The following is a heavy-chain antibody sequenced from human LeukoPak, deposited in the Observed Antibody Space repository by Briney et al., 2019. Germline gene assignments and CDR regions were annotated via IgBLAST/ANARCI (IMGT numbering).Heavy chain of an antibody. Sequence: PGRSLRLSCAASGFTFDDYAMHWVRQAPGKGLEWVSGISWNSGSIGYADSVKGRFTISRDNAKNSLYLQMNSLRAEDTALYYCAKDVVSGSYFLDYWGQGTLVTVSS. D-gene: IGHD1-26*01. J-gene: IGHJ4*02. V-gene: IGHV3-9*01. CDR2: ISWNSGSI. CDR3: AKDVVSGSYFLDY. CDR1: GFTFDDYA.